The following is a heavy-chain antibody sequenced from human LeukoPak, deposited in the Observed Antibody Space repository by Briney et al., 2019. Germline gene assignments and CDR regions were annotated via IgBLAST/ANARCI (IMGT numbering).Heavy chain of an antibody. Sequence: ASVKVSCKASGGTFSSYTISWVRQAPGQGLEWMGRIIPILGIANYAQKFQGRVTITADKTTSTAYMELSSLRSEDTAVYYCARAPMVGVGWGAFDIWGQGTMVTVSS. J-gene: IGHJ3*02. CDR2: IIPILGIA. V-gene: IGHV1-69*02. D-gene: IGHD1-26*01. CDR1: GGTFSSYT. CDR3: ARAPMVGVGWGAFDI.